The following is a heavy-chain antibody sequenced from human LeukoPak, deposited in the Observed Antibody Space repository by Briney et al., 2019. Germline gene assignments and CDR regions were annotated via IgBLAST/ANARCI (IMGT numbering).Heavy chain of an antibody. J-gene: IGHJ5*01. CDR3: ARVGSSGYYNVNWFAS. CDR2: INPNSGGT. D-gene: IGHD3-22*01. CDR1: GYTFTGYY. Sequence: ASVKVSCKASGYTFTGYYMHWVRQAPGQGLEWMGWINPNSGGTNYAQKFQGRVTMTRDTSISTAYMELSRLRSDDTAVYYCARVGSSGYYNVNWFASWGQGTLVTVSS. V-gene: IGHV1-2*02.